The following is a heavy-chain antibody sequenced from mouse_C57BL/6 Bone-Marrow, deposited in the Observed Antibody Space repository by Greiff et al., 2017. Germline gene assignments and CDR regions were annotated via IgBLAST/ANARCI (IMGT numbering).Heavy chain of an antibody. Sequence: VQLQQSGAELVRPGASVKLSCTASGFNIQDDYMHWVKQRPEQGLEWIGWIDPENGDTEYASKFQGKATITADTSSNTAYLQLSSLTSEDTAVYYCTTRVWSYFDYWGQGTTLTVAS. CDR3: TTRVWSYFDY. CDR1: GFNIQDDY. D-gene: IGHD2-10*02. CDR2: IDPENGDT. V-gene: IGHV14-4*01. J-gene: IGHJ2*01.